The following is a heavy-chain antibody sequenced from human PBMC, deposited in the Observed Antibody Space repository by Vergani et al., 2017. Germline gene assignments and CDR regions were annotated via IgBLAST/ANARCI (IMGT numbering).Heavy chain of an antibody. CDR3: ARARDSSGYYWSYYYYGMDV. V-gene: IGHV3-23*01. J-gene: IGHJ6*02. CDR2: LSASDRRT. Sequence: EVQLLESGGDLVQPGGSLRLSCAASGFTFIMHAMSWVRQAPGKGLEWVSTLSASDRRTHYADSVKGRFTISRDNSKNTLYLQMNSLRSEDTAVYYCARARDSSGYYWSYYYYGMDVWGQGTTVTVSS. D-gene: IGHD3-22*01. CDR1: GFTFIMHA.